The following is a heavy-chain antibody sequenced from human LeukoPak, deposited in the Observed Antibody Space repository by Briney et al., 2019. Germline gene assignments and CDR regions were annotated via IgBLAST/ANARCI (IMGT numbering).Heavy chain of an antibody. CDR3: ARSITMIVRYFDY. J-gene: IGHJ4*02. V-gene: IGHV1-2*02. Sequence: ASVKVSCKASGYTFTGYYMHWVRQAPGQGLEWMGWINPNSGGTNYAQKFQGRVTMTRDTSISTAYMELSRLRSDDTAVYYCARSITMIVRYFDYWSQGTLVTVSS. CDR1: GYTFTGYY. CDR2: INPNSGGT. D-gene: IGHD3-22*01.